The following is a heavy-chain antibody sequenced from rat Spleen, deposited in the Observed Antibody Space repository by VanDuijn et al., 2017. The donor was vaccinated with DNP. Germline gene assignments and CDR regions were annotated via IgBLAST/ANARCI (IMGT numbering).Heavy chain of an antibody. D-gene: IGHD1-1*01. CDR2: IIYDDSTT. CDR1: GFTFSDYN. CDR3: ARRWWGGYFDY. V-gene: IGHV5-7*01. J-gene: IGHJ2*01. Sequence: EVQLVESGGGLVQPGRSLKLSCAASGFTFSDYNMAWVRQAPKKGLEWVATIIYDDSTTHYRDSVKGRFTISRDNAKSTLYLQMDSLRSEDTATYYCARRWWGGYFDYWGQGVMVTVSS.